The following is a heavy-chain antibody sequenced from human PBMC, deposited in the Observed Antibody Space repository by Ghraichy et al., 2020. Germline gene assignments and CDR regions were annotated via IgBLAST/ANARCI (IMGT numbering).Heavy chain of an antibody. CDR1: GFTFSDYS. Sequence: GGSLRLSCAASGFTFSDYSMNWVLQAPGKGLEWVSSISSSSSYIYYADSVKGRFTISRDNAKNSLYLQMNSLRAEDTAVYYCARANPHAFDIWGQGTMVTVSS. J-gene: IGHJ3*02. CDR3: ARANPHAFDI. CDR2: ISSSSSYI. V-gene: IGHV3-21*01.